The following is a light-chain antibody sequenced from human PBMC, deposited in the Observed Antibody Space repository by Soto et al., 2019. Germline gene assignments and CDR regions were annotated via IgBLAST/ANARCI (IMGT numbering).Light chain of an antibody. J-gene: IGKJ3*01. V-gene: IGKV1-5*03. CDR2: QAS. Sequence: DIQMTQSPSTLSASVGDRVTITCRASQNIGNWLAWYQQKPGKAPKLLIYQASSLESEVPSRFSGGGSGTESPPTISSLHPDVFAFYSSKHCDIPSTCGRGTKVDIK. CDR1: QNIGNW. CDR3: KHCDIPST.